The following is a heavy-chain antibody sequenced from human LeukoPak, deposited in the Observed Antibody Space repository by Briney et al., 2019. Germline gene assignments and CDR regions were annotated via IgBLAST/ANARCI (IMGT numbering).Heavy chain of an antibody. V-gene: IGHV4-61*01. CDR2: IYYSGNT. Sequence: SETLSLICTVSGGSVSSGSYYWSWIRQPPGKELEWIGYIYYSGNTNYNPSLKSRVTISVDTSKNQFSLKLSSVTAADTAVYYCSRLQFDWLSPGAFDIWGQGTMVTVSS. D-gene: IGHD3-9*01. J-gene: IGHJ3*02. CDR1: GGSVSSGSYY. CDR3: SRLQFDWLSPGAFDI.